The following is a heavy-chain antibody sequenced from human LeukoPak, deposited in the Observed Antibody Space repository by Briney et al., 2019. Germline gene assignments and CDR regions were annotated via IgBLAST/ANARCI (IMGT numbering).Heavy chain of an antibody. CDR2: INSDGSST. D-gene: IGHD3-22*01. CDR3: ARDRDYDLFDY. J-gene: IGHJ4*02. V-gene: IGHV3-74*01. Sequence: PGGSLRLSCAASGFTFSSYWMHWVRQAPGKGLVWVSRINSDGSSTSYADSVKGRFTISSVNAKNKLYLQMNSLRAADKAVYYGARDRDYDLFDYWGQGTLVTVSS. CDR1: GFTFSSYW.